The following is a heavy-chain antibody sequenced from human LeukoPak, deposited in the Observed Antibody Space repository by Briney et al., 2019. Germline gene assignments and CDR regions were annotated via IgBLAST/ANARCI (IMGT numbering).Heavy chain of an antibody. Sequence: GASVKVSCKVSGYTLTELSMHWVRQAPGKGLEWMGGFDPEYGKTIYAQKFQGRVTMTEDTSTDTASMELSSLRSEDTAVYYCATDLLNYYYDCTQPSGYWGQGTLVTVSS. CDR3: ATDLLNYYYDCTQPSGY. J-gene: IGHJ4*02. CDR1: GYTLTELS. V-gene: IGHV1-24*01. D-gene: IGHD3-22*01. CDR2: FDPEYGKT.